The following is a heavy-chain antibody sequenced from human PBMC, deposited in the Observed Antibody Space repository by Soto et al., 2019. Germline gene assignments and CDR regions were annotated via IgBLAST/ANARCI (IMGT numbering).Heavy chain of an antibody. CDR3: AREGEYSSSTFDY. D-gene: IGHD6-6*01. CDR1: GFTFSNHE. V-gene: IGHV3-48*03. Sequence: GGSLRLSCAASGFTFSNHEMNWVRQAPGKGPEWVSYVSSSGGTKYYANSVKGRFTISRDNAKNSLFLQMSSLRAEDTALYYCAREGEYSSSTFDYWGQGALVTVS. J-gene: IGHJ4*02. CDR2: VSSSGGTK.